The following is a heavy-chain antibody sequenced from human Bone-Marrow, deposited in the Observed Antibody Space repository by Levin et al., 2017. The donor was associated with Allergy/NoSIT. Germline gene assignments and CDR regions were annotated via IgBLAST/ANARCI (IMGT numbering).Heavy chain of an antibody. D-gene: IGHD5-18*01. V-gene: IGHV3-21*01. J-gene: IGHJ5*02. Sequence: GESLKISCAASGFTFSSYSMNWVRQAPGKGLEWVSSISSSSSYIYYADSVKGRFTISRHNAKNSLYLQMNSLRAEDTAVYYCARVVVDTAMVWNWFDPWGQGTLVTVSS. CDR3: ARVVVDTAMVWNWFDP. CDR1: GFTFSSYS. CDR2: ISSSSSYI.